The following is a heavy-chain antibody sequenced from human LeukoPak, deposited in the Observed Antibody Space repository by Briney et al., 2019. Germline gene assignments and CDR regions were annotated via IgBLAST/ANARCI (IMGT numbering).Heavy chain of an antibody. J-gene: IGHJ6*02. Sequence: PGGSLRLSCAASGFTFSSYAMSWVRQAPGKGLEWVSAISGSGGSTYYADSVKGRFTISRDNSKNTLYLQMNSLRAEDTAVYYCAKDGYDFWSGYYSYGMDVWGQGTTVTVS. D-gene: IGHD3-3*01. V-gene: IGHV3-23*01. CDR2: ISGSGGST. CDR1: GFTFSSYA. CDR3: AKDGYDFWSGYYSYGMDV.